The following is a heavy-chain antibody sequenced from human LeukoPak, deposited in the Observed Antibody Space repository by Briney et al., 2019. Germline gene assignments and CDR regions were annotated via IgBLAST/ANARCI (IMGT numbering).Heavy chain of an antibody. J-gene: IGHJ4*02. CDR1: SGSINGYY. D-gene: IGHD6-19*01. CDR3: ARSIAVAGTGIDY. CDR2: VYFSGST. Sequence: PSETLSLTCTVSSGSINGYYWSWIRQPPGKGLEWLGYVYFSGSTKYNPSLESRVTISLDTSKNQFSLKLSSVTAADTAVYYCARSIAVAGTGIDYWGQGTLVTVSS. V-gene: IGHV4-59*01.